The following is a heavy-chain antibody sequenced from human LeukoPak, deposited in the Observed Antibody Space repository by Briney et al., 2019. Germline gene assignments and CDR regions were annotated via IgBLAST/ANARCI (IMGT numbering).Heavy chain of an antibody. CDR2: IAYSGST. CDR1: GGSVGSSTYY. CDR3: ARLGFCTSNSCP. D-gene: IGHD2-2*01. J-gene: IGHJ5*02. V-gene: IGHV4-39*01. Sequence: SETLSLTCTVSGGSVGSSTYYWGWIRQPPGKGLGCIACIAYSGSTYIPSLKSQVPISVDTSKDQFSLKLSSVTAADTAVYCCARLGFCTSNSCPWGQGTLVNVSS.